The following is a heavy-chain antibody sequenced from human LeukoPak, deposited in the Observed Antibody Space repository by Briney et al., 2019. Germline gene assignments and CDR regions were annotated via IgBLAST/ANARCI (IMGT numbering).Heavy chain of an antibody. CDR2: INPSGGST. V-gene: IGHV1-46*01. J-gene: IGHJ6*02. CDR3: ARDNPPNYGMDV. CDR1: GYTFTSYY. Sequence: ASVKVSCKASGYTFTSYYMHWVRQAPGQGLEWMGIINPSGGSTSYAQRFQGRVTMTRDTSTSTVYMELSSLRSEDTAVYYCARDNPPNYGMDVWGQGTTVTVSS.